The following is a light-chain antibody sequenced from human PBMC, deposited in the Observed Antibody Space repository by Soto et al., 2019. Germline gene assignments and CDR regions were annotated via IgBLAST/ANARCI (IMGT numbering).Light chain of an antibody. J-gene: IGKJ3*01. CDR2: DVS. V-gene: IGKV1-5*01. CDR1: QSISTW. Sequence: DIQMTQSPSTLSASVGDRVTITCRASQSISTWLAWYQQKPGKAPNLLIYDVSNLESGVPSRFSGSGSGTEFTLTISSLQPDDLATYYCQQSYIPPFAFGPGTKVHIK. CDR3: QQSYIPPFA.